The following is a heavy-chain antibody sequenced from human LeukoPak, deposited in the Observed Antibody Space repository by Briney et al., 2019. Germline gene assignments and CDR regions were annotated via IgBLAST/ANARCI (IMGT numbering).Heavy chain of an antibody. D-gene: IGHD2-15*01. V-gene: IGHV1-58*02. CDR1: GFTFTSSA. Sequence: GASVKVSCKASGFTFTSSAMQWVRQARGQRLEWIGWIVVGSGNTNYAQKFQERVTITRDMSTSTAYMELSSLRSEDTAVYYWAADGVVVAATSSPHYYYYGMDVWGQGTTVTVSS. J-gene: IGHJ6*02. CDR2: IVVGSGNT. CDR3: AADGVVVAATSSPHYYYYGMDV.